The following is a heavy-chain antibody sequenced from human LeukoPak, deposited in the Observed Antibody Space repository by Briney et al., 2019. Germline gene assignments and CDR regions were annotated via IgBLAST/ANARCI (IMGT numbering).Heavy chain of an antibody. Sequence: GGSLRLSCAASGFTFISYWMSWVRKAPGKGLEWVANIKQDGSEKYYVDSVKGRFTISRDNARNSLYLQMNSLRAEDTAVYYCARDPYSGTYGDTYYYYMDVWGKGTTVTISS. CDR1: GFTFISYW. J-gene: IGHJ6*03. V-gene: IGHV3-7*01. D-gene: IGHD1-26*01. CDR3: ARDPYSGTYGDTYYYYMDV. CDR2: IKQDGSEK.